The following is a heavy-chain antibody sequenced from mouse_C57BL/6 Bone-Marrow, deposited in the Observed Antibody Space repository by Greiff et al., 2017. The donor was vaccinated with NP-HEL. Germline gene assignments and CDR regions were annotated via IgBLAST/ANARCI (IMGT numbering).Heavy chain of an antibody. CDR1: GFTFSSYA. V-gene: IGHV5-9-1*02. CDR3: TTYYYGSSSYYYAMDY. J-gene: IGHJ4*01. Sequence: EVKLVESGEGLVKPGGSLKLSCAASGFTFSSYAMSWVRQTPEKRLEWVAYISSGGDYIYYADTVKGRFTIYRDNARNTLYLQMSSLKSEDTAMYYCTTYYYGSSSYYYAMDYWGQGTSVTVSS. CDR2: ISSGGDYI. D-gene: IGHD1-1*01.